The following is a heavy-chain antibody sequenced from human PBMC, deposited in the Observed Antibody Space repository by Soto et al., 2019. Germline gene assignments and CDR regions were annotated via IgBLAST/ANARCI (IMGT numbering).Heavy chain of an antibody. J-gene: IGHJ4*02. V-gene: IGHV3-30*18. CDR3: AKLVEYCSGGSYQDY. Sequence: GGSLRLSCAASGFTFSSYGIHWVRQAPGKGLEWVAVISYDGSNKYYADSVKGRSTISRDNSKNTLYLQMNSLRAEDTAVYYCAKLVEYCSGGSYQDYWGQGTLVTVSS. CDR2: ISYDGSNK. D-gene: IGHD2-15*01. CDR1: GFTFSSYG.